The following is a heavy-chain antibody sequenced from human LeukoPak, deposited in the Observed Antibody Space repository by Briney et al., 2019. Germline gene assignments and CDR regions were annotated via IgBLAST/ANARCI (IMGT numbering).Heavy chain of an antibody. V-gene: IGHV5-51*01. Sequence: GESLKISCKGSGXSFTSHWIGWVRQMPGRGLEWMGIIYPRDSDTRYSPSFQGQVTISADKSISTAYLQWSSLKASDTAVYYCARQSGGSSDYWGQGTLVTVSS. J-gene: IGHJ4*02. CDR3: ARQSGGSSDY. CDR1: GXSFTSHW. CDR2: IYPRDSDT. D-gene: IGHD6-19*01.